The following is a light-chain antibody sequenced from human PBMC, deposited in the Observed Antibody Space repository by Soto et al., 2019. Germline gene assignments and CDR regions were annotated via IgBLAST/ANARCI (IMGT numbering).Light chain of an antibody. V-gene: IGKV1-6*01. CDR1: QSISNE. CDR2: GAS. Sequence: IQMTQPPSTLSASVGDTVTISCRASQSISNELGWYQQRPGKAPKVLIYGASNLQSGVPSRFSGSASGTDFTLTISSLQPEDFATYYCLQDYTYPWTFGQGTKVDIK. CDR3: LQDYTYPWT. J-gene: IGKJ1*01.